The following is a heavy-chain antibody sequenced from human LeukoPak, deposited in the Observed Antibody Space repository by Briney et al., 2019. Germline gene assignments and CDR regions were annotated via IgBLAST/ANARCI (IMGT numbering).Heavy chain of an antibody. J-gene: IGHJ4*02. CDR2: ISGSGGST. Sequence: GGSLRLSCAASGFTFSSYAMSWVRQAPGKGLEWVSAISGSGGSTYYADSVKGRFTISRDNSKNTLYLQMNSLRAEDTAVYYCAKVRNYYDSSGPGDYWGQGTLVTVSS. D-gene: IGHD3-22*01. CDR3: AKVRNYYDSSGPGDY. CDR1: GFTFSSYA. V-gene: IGHV3-23*01.